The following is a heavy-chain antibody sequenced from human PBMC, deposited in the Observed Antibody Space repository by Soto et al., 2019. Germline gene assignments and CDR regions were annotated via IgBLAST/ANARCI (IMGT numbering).Heavy chain of an antibody. CDR1: GGSISSSNW. Sequence: SETLSLTCAVSGGSISSSNWWSWVRQPPGKGLEWFGEIYHSGSTNYNPSLKSRVTISVDKSKNQFSLKLSSVTAADTAVYYCARDPINEDYGGNTYGMDVWGQGTTVTVSS. CDR2: IYHSGST. CDR3: ARDPINEDYGGNTYGMDV. J-gene: IGHJ6*02. D-gene: IGHD4-17*01. V-gene: IGHV4-4*02.